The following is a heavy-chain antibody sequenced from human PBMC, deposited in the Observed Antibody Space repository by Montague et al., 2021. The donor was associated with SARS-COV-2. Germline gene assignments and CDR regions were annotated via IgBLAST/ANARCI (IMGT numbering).Heavy chain of an antibody. V-gene: IGHV3-23*01. CDR2: ISDSGGST. CDR3: ARKTGGGY. Sequence: SLRLSCAASGFTFSVYGMSWVRQAPGKGLEWASGISDSGGSTYYVDSVKGRFTISRDNSKNTQYLQMNSLRAEDTAVYYCARKTGGGYWGQGTLVTVSS. D-gene: IGHD3-16*01. CDR1: GFTFSVYG. J-gene: IGHJ4*02.